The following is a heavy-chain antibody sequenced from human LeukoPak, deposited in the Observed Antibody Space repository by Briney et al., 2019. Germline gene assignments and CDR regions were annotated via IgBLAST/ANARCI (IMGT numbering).Heavy chain of an antibody. CDR2: IKRIIDGGTT. D-gene: IGHD4-17*01. CDR3: AAQGGSGDLRY. Sequence: GRSLRLSCAVSGFTFSTYAMHWVRQAPGKGREGVGRIKRIIDGGTTDYAAPVKGRFTVSRDDSINTLYLQMSSLKTEDTAVYYCAAQGGSGDLRYWGQGTLVTVSS. CDR1: GFTFSTYA. V-gene: IGHV3-15*01. J-gene: IGHJ4*02.